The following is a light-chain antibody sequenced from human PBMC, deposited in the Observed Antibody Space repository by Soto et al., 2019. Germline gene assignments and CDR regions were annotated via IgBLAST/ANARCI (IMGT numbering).Light chain of an antibody. CDR2: DAS. Sequence: EIVMTQSPATLSVSPGERATLSCRASQSVSSNLAWYQQKPGQAPRLLIYDASTRANGIPARFTGSGSGTEFTLTISSLQSEDFAVYHCQQYNNWPSYTFGQGTKLEIK. CDR3: QQYNNWPSYT. V-gene: IGKV3-15*01. J-gene: IGKJ2*01. CDR1: QSVSSN.